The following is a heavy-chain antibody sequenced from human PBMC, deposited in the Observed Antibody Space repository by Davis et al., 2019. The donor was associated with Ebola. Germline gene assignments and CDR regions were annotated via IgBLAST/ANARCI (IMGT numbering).Heavy chain of an antibody. V-gene: IGHV4-39*01. CDR1: GCSISSSSYY. D-gene: IGHD5-24*01. CDR3: AREIGAFDI. CDR2: IYYTGST. Sequence: GSLRLSCTVSGCSISSSSYYWGWIRQPPGKGLEWIGSIYYTGSTYYNPSLNSRVTISVDTSKNRFSLKLSSVTAADTAVYYCAREIGAFDIWGQGTMVTVSS. J-gene: IGHJ3*02.